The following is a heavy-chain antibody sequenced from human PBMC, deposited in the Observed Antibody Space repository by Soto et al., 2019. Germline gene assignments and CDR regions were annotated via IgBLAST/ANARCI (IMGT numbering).Heavy chain of an antibody. CDR3: ARDQTRSEDYGDPEVVFQKGFSHYGMDV. D-gene: IGHD4-17*01. J-gene: IGHJ6*02. Sequence: EVQLVESGGGLVQPGGSLRLSCAASGFTFSSYSMNWVRQAPGKGLEWVSYISSSSSSIYYADSVKGRFTISRDNAKNSLYLQMNSLRDEDTAVYYCARDQTRSEDYGDPEVVFQKGFSHYGMDVWGQGTTVTVSS. CDR2: ISSSSSSI. CDR1: GFTFSSYS. V-gene: IGHV3-48*02.